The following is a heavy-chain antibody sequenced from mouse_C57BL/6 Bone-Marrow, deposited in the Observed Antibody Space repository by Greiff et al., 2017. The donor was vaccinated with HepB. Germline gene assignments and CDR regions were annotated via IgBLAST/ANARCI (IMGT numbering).Heavy chain of an antibody. J-gene: IGHJ3*01. D-gene: IGHD1-1*01. V-gene: IGHV1-55*01. CDR2: INPGGGST. CDR1: GYTFTSYW. CDR3: ARYGGSSYGFAY. Sequence: QVQLQQPGAELVKPGASVKMSCKASGYTFTSYWLTWVKQRPGQGLEWIGDINPGGGSTNYNRKFKSKATLTVDTSSSTAYMQLSSLTSEDSAVYYCARYGGSSYGFAYWGQGTLVTVSA.